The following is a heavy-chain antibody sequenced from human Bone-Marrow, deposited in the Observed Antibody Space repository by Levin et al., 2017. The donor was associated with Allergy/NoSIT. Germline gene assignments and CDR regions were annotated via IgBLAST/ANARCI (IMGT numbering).Heavy chain of an antibody. CDR2: ISGDGRST. Sequence: GESLKISCAASGFTFSSYAMFWVRQAPGKGLEWVSTISGDGRSTYYADSVKGRFTISRDNSRTPPYLQMNSLRAEDTAVYYCATGNPSYSSGWNYWGQGTLVTVSS. V-gene: IGHV3-23*01. CDR1: GFTFSSYA. D-gene: IGHD6-19*01. CDR3: ATGNPSYSSGWNY. J-gene: IGHJ4*02.